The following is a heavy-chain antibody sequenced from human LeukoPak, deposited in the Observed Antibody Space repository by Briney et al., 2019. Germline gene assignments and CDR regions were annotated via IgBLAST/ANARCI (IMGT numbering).Heavy chain of an antibody. J-gene: IGHJ4*02. D-gene: IGHD1-1*01. V-gene: IGHV3-23*01. CDR1: GFTFSSCV. Sequence: GGSLRLSSAASGFTFSSCVMSWVRQAPGKGLEWVSAISGSGATTYYADSVKGRFTISRDSSKNTLYLHMNSLRAEDTAVYYCAKRVSGTTFYWGQGTLVTVSS. CDR3: AKRVSGTTFY. CDR2: ISGSGATT.